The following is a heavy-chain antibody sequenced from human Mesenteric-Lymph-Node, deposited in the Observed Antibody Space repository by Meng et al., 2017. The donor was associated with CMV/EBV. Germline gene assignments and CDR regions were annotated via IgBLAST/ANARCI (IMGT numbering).Heavy chain of an antibody. CDR3: ARGSDIPVNNY. CDR2: INHSGVP. J-gene: IGHJ4*02. CDR1: GGSFSGYY. D-gene: IGHD2-15*01. V-gene: IGHV4-34*01. Sequence: QVQLQQWGEGLLTPSETLSLTCAVYGGSFSGYYWSWIRQPPGKGLEWIGEINHSGVPNYNPSLKSRVTISLDRSKNQFSLKLSSVTAEDTAVYYCARGSDIPVNNYWGQGTLVTVSS.